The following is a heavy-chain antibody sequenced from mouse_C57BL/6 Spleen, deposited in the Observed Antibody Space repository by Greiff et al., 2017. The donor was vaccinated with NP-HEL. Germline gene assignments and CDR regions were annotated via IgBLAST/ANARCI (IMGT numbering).Heavy chain of an antibody. J-gene: IGHJ1*03. Sequence: EVQLQQSGPELVKPGASVKIPCKASGYTFTDYNMDWVKQSHGKSLEWIGDINPNNGGTIYNQKFKGKATLTVDKSSSTAYMELRSLTSEDTAVYYCARNYYGSSFYWYFDVWGTGTTVTGSS. V-gene: IGHV1-18*01. CDR1: GYTFTDYN. D-gene: IGHD1-1*01. CDR2: INPNNGGT. CDR3: ARNYYGSSFYWYFDV.